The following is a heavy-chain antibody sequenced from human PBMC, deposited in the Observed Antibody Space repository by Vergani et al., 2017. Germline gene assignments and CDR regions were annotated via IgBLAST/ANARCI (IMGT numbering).Heavy chain of an antibody. CDR3: AKDLSAVARPYYYYYGMDV. CDR2: ISGSGGST. V-gene: IGHV3-23*01. J-gene: IGHJ6*02. D-gene: IGHD6-19*01. Sequence: EVQLLESGGGLVQPGGSLRLSCAASGFTFSSYAMSWVRQAPGKGLEWVSAISGSGGSTYYADSVKGRFTISRDNSKNTLYLQMNSLRAEDTAVYYCAKDLSAVARPYYYYYGMDVWGQGTTVTVSS. CDR1: GFTFSSYA.